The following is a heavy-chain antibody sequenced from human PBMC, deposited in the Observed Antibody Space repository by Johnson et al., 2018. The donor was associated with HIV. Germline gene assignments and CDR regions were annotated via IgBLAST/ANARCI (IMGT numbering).Heavy chain of an antibody. CDR3: ARDAILSPGAFDI. CDR2: MWYDGSNK. CDR1: GFTFSTYG. D-gene: IGHD2-21*01. J-gene: IGHJ3*02. V-gene: IGHV3-30*19. Sequence: QVQLVESGGGVVQPGTSLRLSCAASGFTFSTYGMHWVRQAPGKGLEWVAVMWYDGSNKYYADSVKGRFTISRDNSKNTLYLQMNSLRAEDTAVYYCARDAILSPGAFDIWGQGTMVTVSS.